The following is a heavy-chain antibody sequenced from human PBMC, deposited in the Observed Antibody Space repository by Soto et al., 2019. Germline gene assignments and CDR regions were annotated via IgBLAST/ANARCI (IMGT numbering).Heavy chain of an antibody. CDR3: ASSGDSSGYSYFDY. CDR1: GGSISSYY. D-gene: IGHD3-22*01. V-gene: IGHV4-59*01. Sequence: QVQLQESGPGLVKPSETLSLTCTVSGGSISSYYWSWIRQPPGKGLEWIGYIYYSGSTNYNPSLKSRVTISVDTSQNQFSLKLSSVTAADTAVYYCASSGDSSGYSYFDYWGQGTLVTVSS. CDR2: IYYSGST. J-gene: IGHJ4*02.